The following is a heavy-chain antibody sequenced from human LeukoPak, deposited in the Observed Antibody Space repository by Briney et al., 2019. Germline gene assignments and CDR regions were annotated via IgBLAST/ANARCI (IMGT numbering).Heavy chain of an antibody. CDR1: GGSISSSSYY. Sequence: SETLSLTCTVSGGSISSSSYYWGWIRQPPGKGLEWIGSIYYSGSTYYNPSLKSRVTISVDTSKNQFSLKLSSVTAADTAVYYCARPLSVNSPYGFDYWGQGTLVTVSS. V-gene: IGHV4-39*01. D-gene: IGHD4-17*01. CDR2: IYYSGST. J-gene: IGHJ4*02. CDR3: ARPLSVNSPYGFDY.